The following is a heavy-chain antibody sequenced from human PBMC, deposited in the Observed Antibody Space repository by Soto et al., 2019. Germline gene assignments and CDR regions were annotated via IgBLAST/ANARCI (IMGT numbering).Heavy chain of an antibody. J-gene: IGHJ4*02. CDR2: IRSKANSYAT. V-gene: IGHV3-73*02. Sequence: EVQLVESGGGLVQPGGSLKLSCAASEFTFSGSAMHWVRQASGKGLEWVGRIRSKANSYATAYAASVKGRFTISRDDSKNTAYLQMNSLKTEDTAVYYCTRLHSNDYWGQGTLVTVSS. CDR3: TRLHSNDY. CDR1: EFTFSGSA.